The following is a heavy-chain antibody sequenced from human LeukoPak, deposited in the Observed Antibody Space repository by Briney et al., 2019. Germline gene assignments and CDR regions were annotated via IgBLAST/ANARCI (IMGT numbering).Heavy chain of an antibody. CDR3: ARISRDGYNAYYYYYMDV. J-gene: IGHJ6*03. Sequence: GESLKISCKGSGYSVTSYWSGWVRQMPGKGLEWMGIIYPGDSDTRYSPSFQGQVTISADKSISTAYLQWSSLKASDTAMYYCARISRDGYNAYYYYYMDVWGKGTTVTVSS. D-gene: IGHD5-24*01. CDR1: GYSVTSYW. CDR2: IYPGDSDT. V-gene: IGHV5-51*01.